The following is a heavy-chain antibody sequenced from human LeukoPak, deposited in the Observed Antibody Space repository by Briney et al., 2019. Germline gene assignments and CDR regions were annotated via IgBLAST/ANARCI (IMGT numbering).Heavy chain of an antibody. Sequence: SGPTLVNPTQTLTLTCTFSGFSLTTRGVGVGWIRQPPGKALEWLALIYWDDDKRYNPSLKNRLTITKDTSINQVVLTMTNMDPVDTATYYCAHDSTVAGSEDWFDPWGQGTLVTVSS. D-gene: IGHD6-19*01. CDR1: GFSLTTRGVG. V-gene: IGHV2-5*02. J-gene: IGHJ5*02. CDR3: AHDSTVAGSEDWFDP. CDR2: IYWDDDK.